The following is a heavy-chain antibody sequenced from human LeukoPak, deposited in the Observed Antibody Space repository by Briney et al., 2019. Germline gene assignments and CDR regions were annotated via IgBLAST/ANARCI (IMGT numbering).Heavy chain of an antibody. V-gene: IGHV3-43*02. CDR2: ISGDGGST. J-gene: IGHJ4*02. CDR3: ARESETSGWYDY. Sequence: PGGSLRLSCAAPGFIFDNYAIHWVRQAPGKGLEWVSLISGDGGSTFYADSVRGRFTISRDNTRKSLSLQMSSLRSEDTALYYCARESETSGWYDYLGQGTLVTASS. CDR1: GFIFDNYA. D-gene: IGHD6-19*01.